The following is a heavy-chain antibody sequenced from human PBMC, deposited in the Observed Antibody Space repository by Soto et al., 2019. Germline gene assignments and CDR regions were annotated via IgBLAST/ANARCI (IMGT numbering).Heavy chain of an antibody. D-gene: IGHD4-17*01. CDR2: TNTSSGDT. J-gene: IGHJ4*02. Sequence: GASVKVSCKASGYTFTCYYMHGVRQAPGQRLEWMGWTNTSSGDTKYAQKFQGRLTMTRDTSITTAYMELSSLRSEDTAVYYCARDLTTVTHPFDYWGQGTLVTVSS. V-gene: IGHV1-2*02. CDR1: GYTFTCYY. CDR3: ARDLTTVTHPFDY.